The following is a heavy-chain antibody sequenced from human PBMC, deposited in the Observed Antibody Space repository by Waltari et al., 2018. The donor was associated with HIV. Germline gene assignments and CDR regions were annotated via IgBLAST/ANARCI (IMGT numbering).Heavy chain of an antibody. J-gene: IGHJ5*02. CDR2: INPISGGT. CDR1: GYTFTGHY. CDR3: ARESGYQLVRWLDP. Sequence: QVHLVQSGAEVKKPGASMKVSCKASGYTFTGHYMHWLRQAPGQGLEGRGWINPISGGTNYAQTCQGRVTMTRDASINTVYMELKSLRYDDTAMYFCARESGYQLVRWLDPWGQGTRVTVSS. V-gene: IGHV1-2*02. D-gene: IGHD2-2*01.